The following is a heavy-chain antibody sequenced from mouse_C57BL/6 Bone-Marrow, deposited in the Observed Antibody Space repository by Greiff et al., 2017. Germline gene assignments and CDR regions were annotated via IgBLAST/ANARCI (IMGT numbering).Heavy chain of an antibody. D-gene: IGHD2-3*01. V-gene: IGHV1-50*01. CDR2: IDPSDSYT. CDR1: GYTFTSYW. Sequence: QVHVKQPGAEFVKPGAPVKLSCQASGYTFTSYWMQWVKQRPGQGLEWIGEIDPSDSYTNYNQKFKGKATLTVDTSSSTASMQLSSQTSMYSAVYYCASEGIYDGCRAWFADWGQGTLVTVSA. CDR3: ASEGIYDGCRAWFAD. J-gene: IGHJ3*01.